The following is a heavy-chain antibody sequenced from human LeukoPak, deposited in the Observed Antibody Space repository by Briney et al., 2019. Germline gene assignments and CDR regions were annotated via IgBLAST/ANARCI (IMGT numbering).Heavy chain of an antibody. CDR1: GSSISSYY. CDR2: IYYSGST. V-gene: IGHV4-59*08. Sequence: SETLSLTCTVSGSSISSYYRSWIRQPPGKGLEWIGYIYYSGSTNYNPSLKSRVTISVDTSKNQFSLKLSSVTAADTAVYYCARHTGYSSGWLDYWGQGTLVAVSS. CDR3: ARHTGYSSGWLDY. J-gene: IGHJ4*02. D-gene: IGHD6-19*01.